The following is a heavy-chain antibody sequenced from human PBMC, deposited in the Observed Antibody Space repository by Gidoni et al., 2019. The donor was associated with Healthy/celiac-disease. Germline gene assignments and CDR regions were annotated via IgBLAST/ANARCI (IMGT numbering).Heavy chain of an antibody. CDR2: ISGSGGST. J-gene: IGHJ6*02. CDR1: GFTFSSYA. V-gene: IGHV3-23*01. CDR3: AKDLRATVTTKNYYYYGMDV. D-gene: IGHD4-17*01. Sequence: EVQLLESGGGLVQPGGTLRLSCAASGFTFSSYAMSWVRQAPGKGLEWVAAISGSGGSTYYADSVKVRFTISRDNSKNTLYLQMNSLRAEDTAVYYCAKDLRATVTTKNYYYYGMDVWGQGTTVTVS.